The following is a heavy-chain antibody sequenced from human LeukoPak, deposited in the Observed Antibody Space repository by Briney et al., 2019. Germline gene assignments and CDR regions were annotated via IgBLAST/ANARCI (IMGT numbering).Heavy chain of an antibody. CDR3: ARVGYSSGWYSYYYYYVDV. V-gene: IGHV1-18*01. CDR2: ISAYNGNT. Sequence: GASVKVSCKASGYTFTSYGISWVRQAPGQGLEWMGWISAYNGNTNYAQKLQGRVTMTTDTSTSTAYMELRSLRSDDTAVYYCARVGYSSGWYSYYYYYVDVWGKGTTVTVSS. J-gene: IGHJ6*03. D-gene: IGHD6-19*01. CDR1: GYTFTSYG.